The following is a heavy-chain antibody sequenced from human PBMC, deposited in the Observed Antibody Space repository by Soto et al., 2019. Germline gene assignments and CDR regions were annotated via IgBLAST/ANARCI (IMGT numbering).Heavy chain of an antibody. CDR1: GFTFSSYG. Sequence: LRLSCAASGFTFSSYGMHWVRQAPGKGLEWVAVISYDGSNKYYADSVKGRFTISRDNSKNTLYLQMNSLRAEDTAVYYCAKDRGYSEGYFDYWGQGTLVTVSS. D-gene: IGHD5-18*01. CDR2: ISYDGSNK. CDR3: AKDRGYSEGYFDY. V-gene: IGHV3-30*18. J-gene: IGHJ4*02.